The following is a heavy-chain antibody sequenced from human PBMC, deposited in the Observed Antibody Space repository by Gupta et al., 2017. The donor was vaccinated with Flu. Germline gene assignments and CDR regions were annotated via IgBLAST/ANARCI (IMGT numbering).Heavy chain of an antibody. CDR2: ISTDGSNT. V-gene: IGHV3-74*01. Sequence: EVQLVESGGGLVQPGGSLRLSCTGSGFDFSSYWIHWVRQVPGKGLVWVSRISTDGSNTSYADSVKGRCTISRDNAENTLHLQMNNLRVEDTAVEDGGRGLTTGSRNALGVWGRGTTVTVSS. J-gene: IGHJ6*02. D-gene: IGHD4-17*01. CDR3: GRGLTTGSRNALGV. CDR1: GFDFSSYW.